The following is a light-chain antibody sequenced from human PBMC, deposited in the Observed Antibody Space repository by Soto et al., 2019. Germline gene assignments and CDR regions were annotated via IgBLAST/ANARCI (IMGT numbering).Light chain of an antibody. CDR2: GAS. J-gene: IGKJ3*01. CDR3: QQYGSSPFT. Sequence: EILFTQSPGTLSLSPGERATLSCRASQSVSSSYLAWYQQKPGQAPRLLIYGASSRDTGIPDRFSGSGSGTDCTLTISRLEPEDFEVYYCQQYGSSPFTFGPGTKVDIK. V-gene: IGKV3-20*01. CDR1: QSVSSSY.